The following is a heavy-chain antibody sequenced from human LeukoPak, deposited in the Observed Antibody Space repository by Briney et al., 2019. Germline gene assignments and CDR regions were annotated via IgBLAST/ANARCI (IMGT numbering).Heavy chain of an antibody. D-gene: IGHD2-8*01. CDR3: ARDPRYCTNGVCFKGFDP. CDR2: ISSSGSTI. V-gene: IGHV3-11*01. Sequence: PGGSLRLSCAASGFTFSDYYMSWIRQAPGKGLEWVSYISSSGSTIYYADSVKGRFTISRDNAKNSLYLQMNSLRAEGTAVYYCARDPRYCTNGVCFKGFDPWGQGTLVTVSS. CDR1: GFTFSDYY. J-gene: IGHJ5*02.